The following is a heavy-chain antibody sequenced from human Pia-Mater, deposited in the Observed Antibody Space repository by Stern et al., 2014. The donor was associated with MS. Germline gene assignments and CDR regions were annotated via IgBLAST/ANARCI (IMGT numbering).Heavy chain of an antibody. Sequence: QVQLGQSGAEVKKPGASLKVSCKASGYSFSDFYIHWVRQAPGQGLEWMGRINPKSGGTKYAQKVRGRVTMTSDTSSSTAHMELSRLTSDDTAIYYCTRGDLVIVSVVLGRFDPWGQGTLATVAS. CDR2: INPKSGGT. CDR1: GYSFSDFY. CDR3: TRGDLVIVSVVLGRFDP. D-gene: IGHD2/OR15-2a*01. V-gene: IGHV1-2*06. J-gene: IGHJ5*02.